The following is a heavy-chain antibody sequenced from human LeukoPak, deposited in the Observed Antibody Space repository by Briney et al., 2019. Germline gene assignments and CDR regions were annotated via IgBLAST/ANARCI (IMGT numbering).Heavy chain of an antibody. V-gene: IGHV5-51*01. CDR1: GYTFTSYW. D-gene: IGHD5-24*01. CDR3: PRQTGRERWLQSYFDY. J-gene: IGHJ4*02. CDR2: IYPRDSDT. Sequence: GKSLKISCEGSGYTFTSYWIGWVRQMRGKVLEWMGVIYPRDSDTRYSPSFQDQVTLSVDKPISTPYLQWSSLKASDTAMYYCPRQTGRERWLQSYFDYWRQGTLVTVSS.